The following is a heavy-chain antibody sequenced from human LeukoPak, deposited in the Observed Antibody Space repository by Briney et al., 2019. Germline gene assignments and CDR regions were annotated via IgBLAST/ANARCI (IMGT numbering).Heavy chain of an antibody. V-gene: IGHV3-9*01. CDR1: RFTFDDYA. D-gene: IGHD5-18*01. CDR2: ISWNSGSI. Sequence: GGSLRLSCTASRFTFDDYAMHWVRQAPGKGLEWVSGISWNSGSIGYADSVKGRFTISRDNAKNSLYLQMNSLRPEDTALYYCAKGQTAISFNYYFDYWGQGALVTVSS. J-gene: IGHJ4*02. CDR3: AKGQTAISFNYYFDY.